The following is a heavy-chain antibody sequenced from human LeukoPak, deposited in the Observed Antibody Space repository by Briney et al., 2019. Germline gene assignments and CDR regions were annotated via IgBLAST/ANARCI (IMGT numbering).Heavy chain of an antibody. CDR1: GYSISSGYY. V-gene: IGHV4-38-2*01. CDR3: ARRMYYYGSGSLDY. D-gene: IGHD3-10*01. J-gene: IGHJ4*02. Sequence: SETLSLTCAVSGYSISSGYYWGWIRQPPGKGLEWIGSIYHSGSIYYNPSLKSRVTISVDTSKNQFSLKLSSVTAADTAVYYCARRMYYYGSGSLDYWGQGTLVTVSS. CDR2: IYHSGSI.